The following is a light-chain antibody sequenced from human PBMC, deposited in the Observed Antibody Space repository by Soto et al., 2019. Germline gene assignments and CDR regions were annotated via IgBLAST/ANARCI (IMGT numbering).Light chain of an antibody. V-gene: IGKV3-11*01. CDR1: QSVSSY. Sequence: EIVLTQSPATLSLSPGERATLSCRASQSVSSYLAWYQQKPGQAPRLLIYDASNRATGIPARFSGSGSGTDSTLTISSLEPEDFAVYYCQQRSNWPPITFCQGTLLEVK. CDR3: QQRSNWPPIT. CDR2: DAS. J-gene: IGKJ5*01.